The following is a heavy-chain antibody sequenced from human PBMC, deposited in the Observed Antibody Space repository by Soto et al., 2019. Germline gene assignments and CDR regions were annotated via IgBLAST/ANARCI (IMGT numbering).Heavy chain of an antibody. Sequence: QVQLQESGPGLVKPSGTLSLTCAVSGGSISSSNWWSWVRQPPGKGLEWIGEIYHSGSTNYNPSLQRRVPISVDKSKNHFSLKLSSVTAADTAVYYCARDGEAVAGPAFDYWGQGTLVTVSS. J-gene: IGHJ4*02. CDR1: GGSISSSNW. CDR2: IYHSGST. D-gene: IGHD6-19*01. CDR3: ARDGEAVAGPAFDY. V-gene: IGHV4-4*02.